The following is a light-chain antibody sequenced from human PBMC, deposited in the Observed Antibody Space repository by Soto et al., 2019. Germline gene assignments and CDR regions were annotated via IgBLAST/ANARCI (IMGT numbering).Light chain of an antibody. CDR2: WAS. Sequence: DIVMTQSPDSLAVSLGERATINRKSSQSVLYSPHNNNYLAWYQQKPGQPPKLLIYWASTRQSGVPDRFSGSGSGTDFTLTISSLQAEDVAVYYCQQYYSIPYTFGQGTKLEIK. V-gene: IGKV4-1*01. CDR3: QQYYSIPYT. CDR1: QSVLYSPHNNNY. J-gene: IGKJ2*01.